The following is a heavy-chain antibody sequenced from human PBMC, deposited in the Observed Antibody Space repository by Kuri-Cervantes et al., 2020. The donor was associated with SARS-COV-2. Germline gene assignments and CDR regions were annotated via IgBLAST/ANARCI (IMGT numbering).Heavy chain of an antibody. D-gene: IGHD4-17*01. CDR1: GGSLSGSY. CDR2: INHSGST. V-gene: IGHV4-34*01. J-gene: IGHJ5*02. Sequence: SETLSLTCAIYGGSLSGSYWSWIRQSPGKRLEWIGEINHSGSTNYNPSLKSRVTISVDTSKNQFSLKLSSVTAADTAVYYCARGGDYSYWFDPWGQGALVTDSS. CDR3: ARGGDYSYWFDP.